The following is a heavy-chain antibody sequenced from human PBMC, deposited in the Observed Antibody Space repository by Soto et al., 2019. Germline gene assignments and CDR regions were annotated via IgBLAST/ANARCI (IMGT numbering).Heavy chain of an antibody. CDR1: GGSISSSNW. V-gene: IGHV4-4*02. Sequence: SETLSLTCAVSGGSISSSNWWSWVRQPPGKGLECIGEIYHSGSTNYNPSLKSRVTISVDKSKNQFSLKLSSVTAADTAVYYCARAPPYYYDSSGHRGWFDPWGQGTLVTVSS. CDR2: IYHSGST. CDR3: ARAPPYYYDSSGHRGWFDP. D-gene: IGHD3-22*01. J-gene: IGHJ5*02.